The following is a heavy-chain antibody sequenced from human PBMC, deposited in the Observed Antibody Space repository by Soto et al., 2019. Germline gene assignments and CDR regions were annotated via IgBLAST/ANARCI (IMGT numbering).Heavy chain of an antibody. Sequence: SQTLSLTCTVSGGSISSSSYYRGWIRQPPGKGLEWIGNINYSGSTNYNPSLKSRVTISVDTSKNQFPLKLSSVTAADTAVYYCARLPTPRDSSGQISNDYWGQGTLVTVSS. CDR2: INYSGST. D-gene: IGHD6-19*01. CDR1: GGSISSSSYY. J-gene: IGHJ4*02. CDR3: ARLPTPRDSSGQISNDY. V-gene: IGHV4-39*01.